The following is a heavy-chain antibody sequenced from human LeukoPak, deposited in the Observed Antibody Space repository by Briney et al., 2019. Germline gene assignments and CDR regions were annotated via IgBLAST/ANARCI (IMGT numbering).Heavy chain of an antibody. CDR1: GGSISSNNFY. V-gene: IGHV4-39*07. CDR2: IYYTGST. D-gene: IGHD2-8*01. Sequence: PSETLSLTCTVSGGSISSNNFYWDWIRQPPGKGLEWIGNIYYTGSTYYNPSLKSRVTISVDTSKNQFSLKLSSVTAADTAMYYCTRDNGIRGWFDPWGQGTLVTVSS. CDR3: TRDNGIRGWFDP. J-gene: IGHJ5*02.